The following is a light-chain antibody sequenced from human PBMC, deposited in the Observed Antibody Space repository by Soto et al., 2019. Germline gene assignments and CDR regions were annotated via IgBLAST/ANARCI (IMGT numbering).Light chain of an antibody. CDR1: ASVSSN. J-gene: IGKJ1*01. CDR2: GAS. CDR3: HQNNNWPRT. V-gene: IGKV3-15*01. Sequence: EIVMTQSPATLSVSPREKATLSCRASASVSSNLVWYQQKPGQAPRLLIYGASTRASGIPARFSGSGSGTDFTLTISSLQSEDFAVYYCHQNNNWPRTFGQGTKV.